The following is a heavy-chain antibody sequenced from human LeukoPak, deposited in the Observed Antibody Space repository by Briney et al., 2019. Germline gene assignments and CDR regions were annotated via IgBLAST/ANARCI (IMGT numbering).Heavy chain of an antibody. D-gene: IGHD2-2*01. CDR3: ARPYCSSTSCINWFDP. CDR2: NNPNSGGT. Sequence: ASVKVSCKASGYTFTGYYVHWVRQAPGQGLEWMGWNNPNSGGTNYAQKFQGRVTMTRDTSISTAYMELSRLRSDDTAVYYCARPYCSSTSCINWFDPWGQGTLVTVSS. V-gene: IGHV1-2*02. CDR1: GYTFTGYY. J-gene: IGHJ5*02.